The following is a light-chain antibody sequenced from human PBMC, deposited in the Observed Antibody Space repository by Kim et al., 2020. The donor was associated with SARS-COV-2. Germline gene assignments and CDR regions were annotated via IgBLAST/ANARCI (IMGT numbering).Light chain of an antibody. CDR3: QQYGSSKT. V-gene: IGKV3-20*01. J-gene: IGKJ1*01. Sequence: EIVLTQSPGPLSLSPGERATLSCRASQSVNSNYLAWYQQKPGQAPRLLIYGASTRATGIPDRFSGSGSGTDFTLTISRLEPEDFAVYYCQQYGSSKTFGQGTKVDIK. CDR1: QSVNSNY. CDR2: GAS.